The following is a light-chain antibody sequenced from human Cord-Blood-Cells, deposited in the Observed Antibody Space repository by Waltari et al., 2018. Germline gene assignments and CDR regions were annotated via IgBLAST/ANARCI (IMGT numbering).Light chain of an antibody. Sequence: QSALTPPRSVSGSPGQSVTISCTGTSSDVGGYNYVSWYQPHPGKAPKLMLYDVSKRPSGVPDRFSGSKSGNTASLTISGLQAEDEAYYYCCSYAGSYNYVFGTGTKVTVL. CDR3: CSYAGSYNYV. CDR2: DVS. CDR1: SSDVGGYNY. J-gene: IGLJ1*01. V-gene: IGLV2-11*01.